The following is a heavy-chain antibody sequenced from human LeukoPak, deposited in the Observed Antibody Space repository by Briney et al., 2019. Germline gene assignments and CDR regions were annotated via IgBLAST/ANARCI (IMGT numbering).Heavy chain of an antibody. CDR2: INPNSGDS. CDR3: ARDYVGDNWFDP. D-gene: IGHD3-16*01. J-gene: IGHJ5*02. V-gene: IGHV1-2*02. CDR1: GYKFTGYY. Sequence: ASVKVSCKASGYKFTGYYMHWVRQAPGQGLEWMGWINPNSGDSHHAQKFQGRVTMTRDTSISTAYMELSRLRSDDTAVYYCARDYVGDNWFDPWGQGTLVTVSS.